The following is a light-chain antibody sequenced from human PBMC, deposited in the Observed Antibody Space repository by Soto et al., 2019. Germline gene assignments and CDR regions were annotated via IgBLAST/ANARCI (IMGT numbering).Light chain of an antibody. CDR1: QSVSSSY. V-gene: IGKV3-20*01. CDR3: QQYGRSPYT. Sequence: EIVLTQSPGTLSLSPGERATLYCRASQSVSSSYLAWYQQKPGQAPRLLIYGASSRASGIPDRFSGSGSGTDFTLTISRLEPEDFAVYFCQQYGRSPYTFGQGTKLEIK. J-gene: IGKJ2*01. CDR2: GAS.